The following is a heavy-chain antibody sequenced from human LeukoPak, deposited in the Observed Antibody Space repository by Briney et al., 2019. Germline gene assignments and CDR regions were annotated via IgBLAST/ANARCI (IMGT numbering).Heavy chain of an antibody. CDR3: ARDRGPRTGFMVREAYDY. Sequence: GGSLRLSCAASGFTFSDYWIHWVRQAPGKGLVWVSRINTDGSITNYADSVKGRFSISRDNAKNTLYLQMSSLRAEDTAVYHCARDRGPRTGFMVREAYDYWGQGTLVTVSS. D-gene: IGHD3-10*01. V-gene: IGHV3-74*01. J-gene: IGHJ4*02. CDR2: INTDGSIT. CDR1: GFTFSDYW.